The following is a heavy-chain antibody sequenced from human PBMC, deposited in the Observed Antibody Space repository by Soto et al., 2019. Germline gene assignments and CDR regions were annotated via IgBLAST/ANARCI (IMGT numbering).Heavy chain of an antibody. CDR1: GGSISSYY. CDR2: IYYSGST. Sequence: SETLSLTCIVSGGSISSYYWSWIRQPPGKGLEWIGYIYYSGSTNYNPSLKSRVTISVDTSKNQFSLKLSSVTAADTAVYYCAAGGGLPRYYWGQGTLVTVS. V-gene: IGHV4-59*12. J-gene: IGHJ4*02. CDR3: AAGGGLPRYY. D-gene: IGHD5-12*01.